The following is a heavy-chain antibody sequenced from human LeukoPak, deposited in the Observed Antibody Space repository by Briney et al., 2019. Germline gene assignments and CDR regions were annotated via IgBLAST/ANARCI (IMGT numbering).Heavy chain of an antibody. CDR1: GYTFTSYG. CDR2: IIPIFGTA. D-gene: IGHD3-22*01. J-gene: IGHJ5*02. Sequence: GASVKVSCKASGYTFTSYGISRVRQAPGQGLEWMGGIIPIFGTANYAQKFQGRVTITADKSTSTAYMELSSLRSEDTAVYYCARYYDSSGYYWKWFDPWGQGTLVTVSS. CDR3: ARYYDSSGYYWKWFDP. V-gene: IGHV1-69*06.